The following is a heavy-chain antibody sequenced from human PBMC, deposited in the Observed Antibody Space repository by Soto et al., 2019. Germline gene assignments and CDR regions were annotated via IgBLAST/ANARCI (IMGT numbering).Heavy chain of an antibody. V-gene: IGHV3-23*01. CDR3: AKACQTQQFHPPNYYDSSDDYYGIPYPYDALDI. J-gene: IGHJ3*02. D-gene: IGHD3-22*01. Sequence: PGGSLRLSCAASGFTFSSYAMSWVRQAPGKGLEWVSAISGSGGSTYYADSVKGRFTISRDNSKNTLYLQMNSLRAEDTAVYYCAKACQTQQFHPPNYYDSSDDYYGIPYPYDALDIWGQGTMVTVSS. CDR1: GFTFSSYA. CDR2: ISGSGGST.